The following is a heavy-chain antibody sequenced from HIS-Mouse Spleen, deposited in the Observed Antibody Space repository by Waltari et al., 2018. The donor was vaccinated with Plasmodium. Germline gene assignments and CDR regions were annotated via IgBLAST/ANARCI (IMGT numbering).Heavy chain of an antibody. D-gene: IGHD1-7*01. V-gene: IGHV4-39*07. J-gene: IGHJ4*02. Sequence: QLQLQESGPGLVKPSETLSLTCTCSGGSIRSSSYSWGLIRHPPGKGLEWIGSIYYSGSKSRVTISVDTSKNQFSLKLSSVTAADTAVYYCARDRITGTSYFDYWGQGTLVTVSS. CDR3: ARDRITGTSYFDY. CDR2: IYYSGS. CDR1: GGSIRSSSYS.